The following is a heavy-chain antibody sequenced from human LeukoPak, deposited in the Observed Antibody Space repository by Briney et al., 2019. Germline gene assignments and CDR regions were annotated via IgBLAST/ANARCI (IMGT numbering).Heavy chain of an antibody. V-gene: IGHV3-23*01. CDR3: ARIDRMVRGVTDN. J-gene: IGHJ4*02. D-gene: IGHD3-10*01. Sequence: QPGGSLRLSCAASGFTFSSYAMSWVRQAPGKGLEWVSAISGSGGSTYYADSVKGRFTISRDNAKNSLYLQMNSLRAEDTAVYYCARIDRMVRGVTDNWGQGALVTVSS. CDR1: GFTFSSYA. CDR2: ISGSGGST.